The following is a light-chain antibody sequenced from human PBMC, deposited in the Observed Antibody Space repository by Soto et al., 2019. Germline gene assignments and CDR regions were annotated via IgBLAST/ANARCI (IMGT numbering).Light chain of an antibody. V-gene: IGLV2-14*01. J-gene: IGLJ3*02. CDR1: SSDVGDYDY. Sequence: QSALTQPASVSGSPGQSITISCTGTSSDVGDYDYVSWYQQHPGKAPKLMIHEVRNRPSGVSNRFSGSKSGNTASLTISGLQAEDEADYYCSSYTSSNPGVFGGGTKLTVL. CDR3: SSYTSSNPGV. CDR2: EVR.